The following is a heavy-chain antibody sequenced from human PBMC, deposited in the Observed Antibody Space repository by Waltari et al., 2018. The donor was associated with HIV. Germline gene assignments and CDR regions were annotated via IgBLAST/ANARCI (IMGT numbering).Heavy chain of an antibody. V-gene: IGHV3-7*01. J-gene: IGHJ4*02. CDR3: ARRRGSYCLDY. CDR2: IKQDGSEK. D-gene: IGHD1-26*01. CDR1: GFTFSTSW. Sequence: EGQLVESGGGLVQPGGSLRLSCSASGFTFSTSWMSCVRQAPGKGLEWVANIKQDGSEKYYVDSVKGRFTISRDNAKNSLYLQMNSLRAEDTAVYFCARRRGSYCLDYWGQGTLVTVSS.